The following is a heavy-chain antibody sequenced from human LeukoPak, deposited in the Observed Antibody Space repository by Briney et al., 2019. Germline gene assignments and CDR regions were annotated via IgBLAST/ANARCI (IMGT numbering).Heavy chain of an antibody. D-gene: IGHD6-13*01. CDR3: AEGIAAAGPLDY. CDR2: INLSGGST. Sequence: ASVKVSCKASGYTFTNYYMHCVRQAPGQGLEWVGIINLSGGSTTYAQKFQGRVTMTRDTSISTAYMELSRLRSDDTAVYYCAEGIAAAGPLDYWGQGTLVTVSS. CDR1: GYTFTNYY. J-gene: IGHJ4*02. V-gene: IGHV1-46*01.